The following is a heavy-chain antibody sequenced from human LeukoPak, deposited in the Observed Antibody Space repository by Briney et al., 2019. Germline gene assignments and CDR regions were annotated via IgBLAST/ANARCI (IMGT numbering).Heavy chain of an antibody. CDR2: ITYSGST. CDR3: AREIFGVVIISNYFDY. Sequence: SETLSLTCTVSGGSIRSSTSYWGWIRQPPGKGLEWIGIITYSGSTYYNPSLKSRVTISVDTSKNQFSLKLSSVTAADTAVYCCAREIFGVVIISNYFDYWGQGTLVTVSS. V-gene: IGHV4-39*01. J-gene: IGHJ4*02. D-gene: IGHD3-3*01. CDR1: GGSIRSSTSY.